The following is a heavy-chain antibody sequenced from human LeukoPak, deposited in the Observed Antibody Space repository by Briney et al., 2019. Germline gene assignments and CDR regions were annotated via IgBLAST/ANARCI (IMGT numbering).Heavy chain of an antibody. D-gene: IGHD2/OR15-2a*01. Sequence: GGSLRLSCVASGFTFGKYWMAWVRQAPGRGLEWLANIEQDGSEEYYLDSVRGRFTVSRDNAKNTLYLQMNSLRAEDTAVYYCSNGIYDRSYWGQGTQVTVSS. V-gene: IGHV3-7*01. CDR3: SNGIYDRSY. CDR1: GFTFGKYW. J-gene: IGHJ4*02. CDR2: IEQDGSEE.